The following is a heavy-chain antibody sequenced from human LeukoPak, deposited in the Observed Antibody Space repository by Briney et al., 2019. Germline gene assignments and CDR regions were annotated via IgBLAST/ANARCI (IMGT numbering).Heavy chain of an antibody. J-gene: IGHJ4*02. V-gene: IGHV3-21*01. CDR2: ISGSSSYI. CDR3: ARIAVAGTDY. D-gene: IGHD6-19*01. CDR1: GFTFSSYS. Sequence: PGGSLRLSCAASGFTFSSYSMNWVRQAPGKGLEWVSSISGSSSYIYYADSVKGRFTISRDNAKNSLYLQMNSLRAEDTAVYYCARIAVAGTDYWGQGTLVTVSS.